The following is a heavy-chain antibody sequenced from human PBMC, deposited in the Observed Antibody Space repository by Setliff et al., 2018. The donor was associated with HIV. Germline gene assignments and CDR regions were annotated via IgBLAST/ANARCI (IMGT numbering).Heavy chain of an antibody. CDR1: GGSISNYY. CDR2: VYHIGTT. Sequence: PSETLSLTCTVSGGSISNYYWSWIRQPPGGGLEWIGYVYHIGTTNYNASFNSRLTISIDTSRSQFSLRLSSVTAADTAIYYCARDQAFGERFFDYWGQGIPVTVSS. CDR3: ARDQAFGERFFDY. V-gene: IGHV4-59*01. D-gene: IGHD3-10*01. J-gene: IGHJ4*02.